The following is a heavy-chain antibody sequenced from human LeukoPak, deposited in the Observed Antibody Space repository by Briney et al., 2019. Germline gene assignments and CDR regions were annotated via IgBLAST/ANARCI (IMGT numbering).Heavy chain of an antibody. CDR3: ASGKATAMAQGY. V-gene: IGHV3-53*01. CDR2: IYSGGST. D-gene: IGHD5-18*01. CDR1: GFTVSSNY. Sequence: GGPLRLSCAASGFTVSSNYMSWVRQAPGKGLEWVSVIYSGGSTYYADSVKGRFTISRDNSKNTLYLQMNSLRADDTAVYYCASGKATAMAQGYWGQRTLVTVSS. J-gene: IGHJ4*02.